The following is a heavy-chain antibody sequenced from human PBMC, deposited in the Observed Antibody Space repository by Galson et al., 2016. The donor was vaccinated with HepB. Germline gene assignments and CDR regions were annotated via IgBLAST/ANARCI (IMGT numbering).Heavy chain of an antibody. CDR2: IRGDGAIT. V-gene: IGHV3-74*01. J-gene: IGHJ4*02. CDR1: GITLSGYW. CDR3: TISDYGDY. Sequence: SLRLSCAASGITLSGYWMHWVRQVPGKGLVWVSRIRGDGAITYYADSVEGRFTIPRDNAKNTLYLQMNNLGAEDTAVYYCTISDYGDYWGQGTLVTVSS.